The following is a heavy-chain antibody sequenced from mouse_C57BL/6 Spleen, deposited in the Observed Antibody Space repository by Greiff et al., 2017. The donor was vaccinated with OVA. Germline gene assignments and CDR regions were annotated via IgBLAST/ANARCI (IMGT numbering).Heavy chain of an antibody. CDR2: ISSGSSTI. V-gene: IGHV5-17*01. Sequence: EVQLVESGGGLVKPGGSLKLSCAASGFTFSDYGMHWVRQAPEKGLAWVAYISSGSSTIYSADTVKGRFTISRDNAKNALFLQMTSLRSEDTAMYYCARKRDDQYYAMDYWGQGTAVTVAA. CDR1: GFTFSDYG. J-gene: IGHJ4*01. CDR3: ARKRDDQYYAMDY.